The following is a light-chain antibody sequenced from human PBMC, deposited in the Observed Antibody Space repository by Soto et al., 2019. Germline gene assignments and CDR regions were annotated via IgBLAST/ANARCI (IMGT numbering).Light chain of an antibody. CDR2: GAS. V-gene: IGKV3-20*01. J-gene: IGKJ1*01. CDR1: HSISNN. CDR3: QQYGSSPRT. Sequence: EIVMTQSPATPSVSPGERATLSCRASHSISNNLAWYQQQPGQTPRLLIYGASSRATGIPDRFSGSGSGTDFTLTISRLEPEDFAVYYCQQYGSSPRTFGQGTKVDIK.